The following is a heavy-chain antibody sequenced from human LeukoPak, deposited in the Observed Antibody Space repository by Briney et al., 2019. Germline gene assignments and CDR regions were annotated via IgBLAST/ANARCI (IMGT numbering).Heavy chain of an antibody. CDR1: GYTFTGYY. D-gene: IGHD2-15*01. J-gene: IGHJ4*02. CDR3: ASLSGYCSGGSCNDY. Sequence: ASVKVSCKAPGYTFTGYYMHWVRQAPGQGLEWMGWINPNSGGTNYAQKFQGRVTMTRDTSISTAYMELSRLRSDDTAVYYCASLSGYCSGGSCNDYWGQGTLVTVSS. CDR2: INPNSGGT. V-gene: IGHV1-2*02.